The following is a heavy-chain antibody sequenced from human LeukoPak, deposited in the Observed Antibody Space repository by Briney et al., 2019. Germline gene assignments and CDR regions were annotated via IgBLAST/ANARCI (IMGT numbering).Heavy chain of an antibody. CDR2: TYDSGSS. J-gene: IGHJ4*02. V-gene: IGHV4-59*01. CDR3: ARGWASSWYFDF. D-gene: IGHD2-2*01. CDR1: GGSMRNYY. Sequence: SETLSLTCAVSGGSMRNYYWSWIWQPPGKGLEWIGYTYDSGSSSYNPSLRSRVSISIDTSKNQFSLNLSSVTAADTAVYYCARGWASSWYFDFWGQGTLVTVSS.